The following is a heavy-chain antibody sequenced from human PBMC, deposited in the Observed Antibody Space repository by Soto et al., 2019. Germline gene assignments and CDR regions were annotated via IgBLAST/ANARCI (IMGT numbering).Heavy chain of an antibody. CDR3: ASRYSSSSLHY. J-gene: IGHJ4*02. CDR1: GGSVSSGSYY. D-gene: IGHD6-6*01. V-gene: IGHV4-61*01. Sequence: SETLSLTCTVSGGSVSSGSYYWSWIRQPPGKGLEWIGYIYYSGSTNYNPSLKSRVTISVDTSKNQFSLKLSSVTAADTAVYYCASRYSSSSLHYWGQGTLVTVSS. CDR2: IYYSGST.